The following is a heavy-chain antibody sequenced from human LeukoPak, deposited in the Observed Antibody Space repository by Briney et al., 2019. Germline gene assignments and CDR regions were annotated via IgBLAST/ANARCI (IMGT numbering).Heavy chain of an antibody. CDR3: AKGYYEIHDAFDI. V-gene: IGHV3-30*02. CDR1: GFTFSNYG. D-gene: IGHD3-9*01. Sequence: GGSLRLSCAASGFTFSNYGMHWVRQTPGKGLEWVAIIWYDGSNKYYADSVKGRFTISRDNSKNTLFLQMNSLRAEDTAVYYCAKGYYEIHDAFDIWGQGTMVTVSS. CDR2: IWYDGSNK. J-gene: IGHJ3*02.